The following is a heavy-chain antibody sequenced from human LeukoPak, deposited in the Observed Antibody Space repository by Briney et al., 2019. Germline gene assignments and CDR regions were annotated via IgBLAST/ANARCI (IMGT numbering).Heavy chain of an antibody. J-gene: IGHJ3*02. V-gene: IGHV3-48*04. CDR2: ISSSSSTI. CDR3: ARDGSTSHWAFDI. Sequence: SRRSLRLSCAASGLTFSSYSMNWVCQAPGGGLGWVSYISSSSSTIYYADSVKGRFTTSRDNTKNSLYLQMNSLRAEDTVEYYWARDGSTSHWAFDIWGQGTMVTVSS. D-gene: IGHD2-2*01. CDR1: GLTFSSYS.